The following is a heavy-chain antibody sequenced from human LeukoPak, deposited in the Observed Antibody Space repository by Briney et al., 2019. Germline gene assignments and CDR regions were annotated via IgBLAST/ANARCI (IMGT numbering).Heavy chain of an antibody. D-gene: IGHD6-6*01. Sequence: SSETLSLTCTVSGGSISSDGYYWSWIRQPPGKGLEWIGHIYHSGSTYYNPSLKSRVTISVDRSKNQFSLKVNSMTAADTAVYFCGARRAFDIWGQGTMVTVSS. CDR1: GGSISSDGYY. CDR3: GARRAFDI. J-gene: IGHJ3*02. CDR2: IYHSGST. V-gene: IGHV4-30-2*01.